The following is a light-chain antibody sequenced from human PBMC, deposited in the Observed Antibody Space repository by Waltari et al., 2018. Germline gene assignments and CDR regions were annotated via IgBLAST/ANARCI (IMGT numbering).Light chain of an antibody. CDR2: KDN. V-gene: IGLV3-27*01. J-gene: IGLJ3*02. CDR1: VLANKY. CDR3: YSAADNDLGV. Sequence: SFDLTQTSSLSVSPGQTVRLTCSGEVLANKYARWSQQKPGQAPILIISKDNERPSGIPERFSGSSSGTTVTLTISGAQVEDEADYYCYSAADNDLGVFGGGTKLTVL.